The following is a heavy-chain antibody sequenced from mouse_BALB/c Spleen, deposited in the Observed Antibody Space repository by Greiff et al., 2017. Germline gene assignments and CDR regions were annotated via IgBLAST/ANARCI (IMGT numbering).Heavy chain of an antibody. Sequence: EVQLVESGGGLVKPGGSLKLSCAASGFAFSSYDMSWVRQTPEKRLEWVAYISSGGGSTYYPDTVKGRFTISRDNAKNTLYLQMSSLKSEDTAMYYCARPIYYGNSWYFDVWGAGTTVTVSS. CDR3: ARPIYYGNSWYFDV. V-gene: IGHV5-12-1*01. J-gene: IGHJ1*01. CDR2: ISSGGGST. D-gene: IGHD2-1*01. CDR1: GFAFSSYD.